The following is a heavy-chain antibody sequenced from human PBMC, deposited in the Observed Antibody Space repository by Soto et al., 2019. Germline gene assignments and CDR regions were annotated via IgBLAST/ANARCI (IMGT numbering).Heavy chain of an antibody. V-gene: IGHV3-30-3*01. D-gene: IGHD3-22*01. J-gene: IGHJ6*02. Sequence: GGSLRLSCSPSGFTFSIYAMHWVRHAPGKGLEWVAIISYDGSIKYYADSVKGRFTISRDNSKNTLYLQMSSLRIEDTAVYYCARRYYDSSGYHSGYYYGMDVWGQGTTVTVSS. CDR3: ARRYYDSSGYHSGYYYGMDV. CDR1: GFTFSIYA. CDR2: ISYDGSIK.